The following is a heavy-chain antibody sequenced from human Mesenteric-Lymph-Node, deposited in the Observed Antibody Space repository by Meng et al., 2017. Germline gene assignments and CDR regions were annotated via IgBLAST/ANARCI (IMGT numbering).Heavy chain of an antibody. CDR1: GYTFTGYY. CDR2: INPNGGGT. V-gene: IGHV1-2*02. D-gene: IGHD3-10*01. CDR3: AFGYENGLGIYAFDI. J-gene: IGHJ3*02. Sequence: ASVKVSCKASGYTFTGYYIHWVRQAPGLGLQWMGWINPNGGGTTYAQRFQGSVAITRDTSISTVYMELGRLRSDDTAIYYCAFGYENGLGIYAFDIWGQGTMVTVSS.